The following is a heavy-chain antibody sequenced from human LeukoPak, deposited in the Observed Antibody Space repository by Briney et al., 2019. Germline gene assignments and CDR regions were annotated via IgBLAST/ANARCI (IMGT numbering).Heavy chain of an antibody. CDR3: ARGGDGDYEPPFDY. D-gene: IGHD4-17*01. CDR2: INHSGST. CDR1: GGSFSGYY. Sequence: PSETLSLTCAVYGGSFSGYYWSWIRQPPGKGLEWVGEINHSGSTNYNPSLKSRVTISVDTSKNQFSLKLSSVTAADTAVYYCARGGDGDYEPPFDYWGRGTLVTVSS. J-gene: IGHJ4*02. V-gene: IGHV4-34*01.